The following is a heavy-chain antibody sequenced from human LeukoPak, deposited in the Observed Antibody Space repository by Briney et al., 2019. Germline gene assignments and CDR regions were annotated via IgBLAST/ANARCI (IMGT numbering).Heavy chain of an antibody. V-gene: IGHV3-15*01. CDR3: TTAKFGEFIYYFDY. J-gene: IGHJ4*02. CDR1: GFTFSNAW. D-gene: IGHD3-10*01. Sequence: PGGSLRLSCAASGFTFSNAWMSWVRQAPGKGLEWVGRIKSKTDGGTTDYAAPVKGRFTISRDDSKNTLYLQMNSLKTEDTAVYYCTTAKFGEFIYYFDYWGQGTLVTVSS. CDR2: IKSKTDGGTT.